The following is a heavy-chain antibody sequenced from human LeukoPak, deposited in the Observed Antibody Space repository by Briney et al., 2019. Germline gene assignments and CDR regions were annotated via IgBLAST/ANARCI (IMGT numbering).Heavy chain of an antibody. CDR1: GYTFTNYG. Sequence: ASVKVSCKASGYTFTNYGISRVRQAPGQGLEWTGWISADNGDTNYAQKFQGRVTMTTDASTTTAHMELRSLRSDDTAVYYCARQRRWNYAFDPWGQGTLVTVSS. V-gene: IGHV1-18*01. CDR3: ARQRRWNYAFDP. D-gene: IGHD1-7*01. J-gene: IGHJ5*02. CDR2: ISADNGDT.